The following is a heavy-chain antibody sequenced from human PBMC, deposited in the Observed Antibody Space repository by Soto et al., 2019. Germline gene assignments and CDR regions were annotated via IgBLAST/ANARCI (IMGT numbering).Heavy chain of an antibody. V-gene: IGHV3-23*01. J-gene: IGHJ4*02. CDR3: ARSMTAHFDL. Sequence: EVQLLESGGGLVQPGGSLRLSCAASGFTFSSSAMSWVRQAPGKGLEWVSTIPGGSDYISYADSLKGRFTISRDNSKNTLYLQMSSLRAEDTAIYYCARSMTAHFDLWGQGTLITVSS. D-gene: IGHD2-8*01. CDR2: IPGGSDYI. CDR1: GFTFSSSA.